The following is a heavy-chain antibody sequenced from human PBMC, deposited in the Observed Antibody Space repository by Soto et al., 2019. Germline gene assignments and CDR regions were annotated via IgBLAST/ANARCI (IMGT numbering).Heavy chain of an antibody. CDR1: EFTFSNHA. J-gene: IGHJ1*01. D-gene: IGHD4-17*01. Sequence: GGSLRLSCAASEFTFSNHAMSWVRQAPGKGPEWVSSISSSSSYIYYADSVKGRFTISRDNAKNSLYLQMNSLRAEDTAVYYCARARSTVTTAFSVFQHWGQGTLVTVS. CDR3: ARARSTVTTAFSVFQH. CDR2: ISSSSSYI. V-gene: IGHV3-21*01.